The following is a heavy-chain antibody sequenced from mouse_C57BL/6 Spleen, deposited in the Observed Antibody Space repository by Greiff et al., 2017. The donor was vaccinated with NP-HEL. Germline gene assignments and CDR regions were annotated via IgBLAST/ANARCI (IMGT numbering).Heavy chain of an antibody. J-gene: IGHJ3*01. V-gene: IGHV1-18*01. CDR2: INPKNGGT. Sequence: EVQLQQSGPELVKPGASVKIPCKASGYTFTDYNMDWVKQSHGKSLEWIGDINPKNGGTNYNQKFKGNATLTVDKPSSAAYMELRSLTSEDTAVYYCARCDSSGYEAYWGQGTLVTVSA. CDR1: GYTFTDYN. D-gene: IGHD3-2*02. CDR3: ARCDSSGYEAY.